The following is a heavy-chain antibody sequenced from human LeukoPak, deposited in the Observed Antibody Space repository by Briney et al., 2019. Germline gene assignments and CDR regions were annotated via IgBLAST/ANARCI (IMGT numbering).Heavy chain of an antibody. CDR1: GGSISSSSYY. Sequence: SETLSLTCTVSGGSISSSSYYWGWIRPPPGKELEWIGSIYYSGSTYYNPSLKSRVTISVDTSKNQFSLKLSSVTAADTAVYYCARLEWELLQGGYYYYMDVWGKGTTVTVSS. CDR2: IYYSGST. J-gene: IGHJ6*03. D-gene: IGHD1-26*01. CDR3: ARLEWELLQGGYYYYMDV. V-gene: IGHV4-39*01.